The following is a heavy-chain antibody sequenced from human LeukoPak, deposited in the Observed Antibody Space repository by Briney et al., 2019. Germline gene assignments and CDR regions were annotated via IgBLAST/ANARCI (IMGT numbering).Heavy chain of an antibody. CDR2: IYHSGGT. CDR1: GVSISSNNW. V-gene: IGHV4-4*02. CDR3: AGAPYGDYYFDY. D-gene: IGHD4-17*01. J-gene: IGHJ4*02. Sequence: SETLSLTCAVSGVSISSNNWWSWVRQPPGKGLEWIGEIYHSGGTNRNPSLKSRVTISVDKSKNHFSLQLSSVTAADTAVYYCAGAPYGDYYFDYWGQGTLVTASS.